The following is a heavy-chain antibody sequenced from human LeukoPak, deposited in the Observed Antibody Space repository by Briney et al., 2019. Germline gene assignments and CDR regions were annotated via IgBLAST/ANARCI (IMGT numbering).Heavy chain of an antibody. CDR2: ITHSGST. V-gene: IGHV4-34*01. CDR3: AAGSSTWYGNRHYDY. CDR1: GGSFSGYY. D-gene: IGHD6-13*01. J-gene: IGHJ4*02. Sequence: PSETLSLTCAVYGGSFSGYYWSWIRQPPGKGLEWIGEITHSGSTNYNPSLKSRVIISVDTSKNEFSLKLSSVTAADTAVYYCAAGSSTWYGNRHYDYWGQGALVTVSS.